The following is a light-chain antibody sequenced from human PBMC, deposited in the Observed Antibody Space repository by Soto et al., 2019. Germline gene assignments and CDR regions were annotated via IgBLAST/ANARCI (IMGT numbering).Light chain of an antibody. CDR1: TSNILRNY. V-gene: IGLV1-47*01. CDR2: MND. Sequence: QSGLTQPPSAYGNTGQRLTISCSGSTSNILRNYVYWYRQLPGTAPRLLISMNDQRPSGVPDRFSGSKSGTSASLAISGLRSEDEVDYYCASWDESLIGYVCGTETKVTVL. CDR3: ASWDESLIGYV. J-gene: IGLJ1*01.